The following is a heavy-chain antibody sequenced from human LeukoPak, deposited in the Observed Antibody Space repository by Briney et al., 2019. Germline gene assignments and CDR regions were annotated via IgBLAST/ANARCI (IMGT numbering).Heavy chain of an antibody. CDR3: ARVNINNWHSCDY. CDR2: IYHSGSP. J-gene: IGHJ4*02. V-gene: IGHV4-4*02. Sequence: SETLSLTCAVSGVSISSNNWWGGVRQPPGKGLEWIGEIYHSGSPNYNPSLKSRVTISVDNSRNHFSLNLSSVTAADTAVYYCARVNINNWHSCDYWGQGTLVTVSS. CDR1: GVSISSNNW. D-gene: IGHD1-1*01.